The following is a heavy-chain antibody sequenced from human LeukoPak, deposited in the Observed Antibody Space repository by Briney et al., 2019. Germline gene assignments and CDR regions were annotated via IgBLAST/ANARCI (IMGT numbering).Heavy chain of an antibody. CDR1: GFTFDDYG. CDR2: INWNGVST. J-gene: IGHJ6*03. Sequence: GGSLRLSCAASGFTFDDYGMSWVRQAPGKGLESVSGINWNGVSTSYVDSVKGRFTISRDNAKNSLYLQMNSLRAEDTALYYCARALSNYVDYHYYYYMDVWGKGTTVTVSS. CDR3: ARALSNYVDYHYYYYMDV. V-gene: IGHV3-20*04. D-gene: IGHD4-11*01.